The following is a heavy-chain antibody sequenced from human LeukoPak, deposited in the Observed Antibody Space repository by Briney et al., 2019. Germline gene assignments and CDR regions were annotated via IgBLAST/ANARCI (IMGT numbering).Heavy chain of an antibody. CDR3: APTVAVAGTGGWFDP. CDR1: GFSLSTSGMC. D-gene: IGHD6-19*01. J-gene: IGHJ5*02. Sequence: SGPALVKPTQTLTLTCTLSGFSLSTSGMCASWIRQPPGKALEWLALIYWNDDKRYSPSLKSRLTITKDTSKNQVVLTMTNMDPVDTATYYCAPTVAVAGTGGWFDPWGQGTLVTVSS. V-gene: IGHV2-5*08. CDR2: IYWNDDK.